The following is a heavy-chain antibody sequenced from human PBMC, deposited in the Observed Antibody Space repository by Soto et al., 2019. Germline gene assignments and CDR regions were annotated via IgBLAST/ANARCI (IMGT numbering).Heavy chain of an antibody. CDR1: GGSNSGSY. Sequence: SETLSLTCSVSGGSNSGSYWSWIRQSPGKGLEWLGDVYYTGSTNYSPSLRSRVSISVDTSKNEFSLRLSSVTAADTAVYFCARSVAVPGAHIDYWGQGTQVTVSS. D-gene: IGHD6-19*01. J-gene: IGHJ4*02. CDR2: VYYTGST. CDR3: ARSVAVPGAHIDY. V-gene: IGHV4-59*01.